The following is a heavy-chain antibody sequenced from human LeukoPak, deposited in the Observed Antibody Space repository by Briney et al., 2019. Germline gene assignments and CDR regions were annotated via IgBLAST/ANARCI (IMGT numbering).Heavy chain of an antibody. V-gene: IGHV4-34*01. J-gene: IGHJ4*02. CDR2: INHSGST. Sequence: SETLSLTCAVYGGSFSGYYWSWIRQPPGKGLEWIGEINHSGSTNYNPSLKSRVTISVDTSKNQFSPKLSSVTAADTAVYYCARHVPGGYYYGSGSQHFDYWGQGTLVTVSS. CDR1: GGSFSGYY. D-gene: IGHD3-10*01. CDR3: ARHVPGGYYYGSGSQHFDY.